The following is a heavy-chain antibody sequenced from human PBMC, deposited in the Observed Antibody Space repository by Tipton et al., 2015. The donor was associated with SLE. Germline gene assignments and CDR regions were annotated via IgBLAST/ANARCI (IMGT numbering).Heavy chain of an antibody. D-gene: IGHD3-3*01. Sequence: LRLSCTVSGDSISSGSYYWNWIRQPAGKGLEWIGRIYTSGYTNYSPSLKSRVTISLDTSKNQFSLKLNSVTAADTAVYYCASGPRPTFWSGSSFNWFDPWVQGTLVTVSS. V-gene: IGHV4-61*02. CDR1: GDSISSGSYY. J-gene: IGHJ5*02. CDR2: IYTSGYT. CDR3: ASGPRPTFWSGSSFNWFDP.